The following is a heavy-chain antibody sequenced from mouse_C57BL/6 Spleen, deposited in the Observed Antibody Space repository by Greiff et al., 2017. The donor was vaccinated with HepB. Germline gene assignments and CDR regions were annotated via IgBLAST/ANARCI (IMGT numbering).Heavy chain of an antibody. D-gene: IGHD1-1*01. CDR2: IDPETGGT. CDR1: GYTFTDYE. J-gene: IGHJ4*01. V-gene: IGHV1-15*01. Sequence: VQLQQSGAELVRPGASVTLSCKASGYTFTDYEMHWVKQTPVHGLEWIGAIDPETGGTAYNQKFKGKAILTADKSSSTAYMELSSLTSEDSAVYYCTRKLRPYAMDYWGQGTSVTVSS. CDR3: TRKLRPYAMDY.